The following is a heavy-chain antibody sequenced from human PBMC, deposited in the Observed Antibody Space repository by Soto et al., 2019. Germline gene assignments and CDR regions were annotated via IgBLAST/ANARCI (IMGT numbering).Heavy chain of an antibody. Sequence: GGSLRLSCVASGFFLSDFGMHWVRQAPGKGLEWASAISGSGGSTYYADSVKGRFTISRDNSKNTLYLQVDSLRAEDTAVYYCARVFPHPNIVVVVAATPGAFDIWGQGTMVTVSS. CDR3: ARVFPHPNIVVVVAATPGAFDI. CDR1: GFFLSDFG. V-gene: IGHV3-23*01. CDR2: ISGSGGST. D-gene: IGHD2-15*01. J-gene: IGHJ3*02.